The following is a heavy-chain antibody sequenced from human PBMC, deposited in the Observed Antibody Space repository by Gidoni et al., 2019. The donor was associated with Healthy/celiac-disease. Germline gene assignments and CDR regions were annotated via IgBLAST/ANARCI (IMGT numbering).Heavy chain of an antibody. J-gene: IGHJ6*02. CDR1: CGSFSGYY. Sequence: QVQLQQWGAGLLKPSVTLSLTCAVYCGSFSGYYWSWIRQPPGKGLEWIGEINHSGSTNDNPSLKSRVTISVDTSKNQFSLKLSSVTAADTAVYYCASRSSSVYYYYGMDVWGQGTTVTVSS. CDR2: INHSGST. V-gene: IGHV4-34*01. D-gene: IGHD6-6*01. CDR3: ASRSSSVYYYYGMDV.